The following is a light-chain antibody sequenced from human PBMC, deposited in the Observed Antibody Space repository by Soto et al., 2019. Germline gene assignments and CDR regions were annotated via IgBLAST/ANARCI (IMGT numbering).Light chain of an antibody. CDR3: SSYTSSSTIV. J-gene: IGLJ1*01. V-gene: IGLV2-14*03. CDR1: SSDVGGYDY. Sequence: QSALTQPASVSGSPGQSITISCTGTSSDVGGYDYVSWYQHHPGKAPKLMIYDVSNRPSGVSNRFSGSKSGYTASLTISGLQAEDEADYYCSSYTSSSTIVFGTGTKVTVL. CDR2: DVS.